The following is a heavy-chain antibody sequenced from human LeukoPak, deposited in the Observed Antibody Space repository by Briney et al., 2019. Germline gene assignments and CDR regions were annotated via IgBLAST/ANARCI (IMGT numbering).Heavy chain of an antibody. CDR2: ISAYNGNT. CDR3: ARDIVGATRGDAFDI. J-gene: IGHJ3*02. V-gene: IGHV1-18*01. Sequence: GASVKVSCKASGYTFTSYGISWVRQAPGQGLEWMGWISAYNGNTNYAQKLQGRVTMTTDTSTSTAYMELRSLRSDDTAVYYCARDIVGATRGDAFDIWGQGTMVTVSS. D-gene: IGHD1-26*01. CDR1: GYTFTSYG.